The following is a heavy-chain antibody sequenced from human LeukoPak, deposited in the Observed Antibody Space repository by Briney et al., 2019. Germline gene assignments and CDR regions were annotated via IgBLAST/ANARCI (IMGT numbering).Heavy chain of an antibody. V-gene: IGHV3-30*18. CDR1: GFTFSSYG. J-gene: IGHJ4*02. CDR3: AKDRVRVAGRGAFDY. CDR2: ISYDGSNK. Sequence: GGSLRLSCAASGFTFSSYGMHWVRQAPGKGLEWVAVISYDGSNKYYADSVKGRFTISRDNSKNTLYLQMNSLRAEDTAVYYCAKDRVRVAGRGAFDYWGQETLVTVSS. D-gene: IGHD6-19*01.